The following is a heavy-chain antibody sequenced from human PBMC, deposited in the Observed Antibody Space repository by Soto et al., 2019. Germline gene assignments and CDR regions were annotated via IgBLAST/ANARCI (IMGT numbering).Heavy chain of an antibody. CDR1: GYTFTSYD. CDR3: AMGYYYDILTAYWVASHYYGTDV. V-gene: IGHV1-8*01. Sequence: ASVKVSCKASGYTFTSYDINWVRQATGQGLEWMGWMNPNSGNTGYAQKFQGRVTMTRNTSISTAYMELSSLRSEDTAVYYCAMGYYYDILTAYWVASHYYGTDVCGEGPKVTF. J-gene: IGHJ6*02. D-gene: IGHD3-9*01. CDR2: MNPNSGNT.